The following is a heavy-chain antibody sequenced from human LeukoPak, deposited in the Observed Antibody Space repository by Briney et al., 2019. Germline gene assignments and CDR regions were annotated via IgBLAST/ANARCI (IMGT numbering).Heavy chain of an antibody. Sequence: GGSLRLSCAVSEFTFSNYEMNWVRQAPGKGLEWVSYISSSGGTIYYVDSVKGRFTISSDNAENLLSLQMNSLRAEDTAVYYCARGTILGVAYDYWGQGTLVTVSS. CDR1: EFTFSNYE. J-gene: IGHJ4*02. CDR3: ARGTILGVAYDY. D-gene: IGHD3-3*01. CDR2: ISSSGGTI. V-gene: IGHV3-48*03.